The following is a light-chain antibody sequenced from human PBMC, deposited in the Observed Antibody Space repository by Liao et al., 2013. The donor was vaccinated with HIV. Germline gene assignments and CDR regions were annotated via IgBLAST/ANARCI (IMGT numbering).Light chain of an antibody. CDR2: YDS. V-gene: IGLV3-21*04. Sequence: SYVLTQPPSVSVAPGKTARITCGGNNIGSKSVHWYQQKPGQAPVLVISYDSDRPSGIPERFSGSNSGNTATLTISRVEAGDEADYYCQVWDNNSAHLWVFGGGTKLTVL. J-gene: IGLJ3*02. CDR3: QVWDNNSAHLWV. CDR1: NIGSKS.